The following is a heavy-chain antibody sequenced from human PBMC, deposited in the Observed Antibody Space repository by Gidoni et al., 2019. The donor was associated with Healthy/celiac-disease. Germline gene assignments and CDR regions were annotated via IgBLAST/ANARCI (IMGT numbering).Heavy chain of an antibody. CDR3: ASLRGRGSSGWSDY. CDR2: ISSSSSYT. D-gene: IGHD6-19*01. J-gene: IGHJ4*02. Sequence: QVQLVESGGGLVKPGGSLRLSCAASEFTFSDYYLRWIRQAPGRGLEWVSYISSSSSYTNYADSVKGRVTISRDNAKNSLYLQINSLRAEDTAVYYCASLRGRGSSGWSDYWGQGTLVTVSS. V-gene: IGHV3-11*05. CDR1: EFTFSDYY.